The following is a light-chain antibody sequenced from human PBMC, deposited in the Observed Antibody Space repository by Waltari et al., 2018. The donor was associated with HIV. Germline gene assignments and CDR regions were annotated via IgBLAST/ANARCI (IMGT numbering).Light chain of an antibody. V-gene: IGKV3-15*01. CDR3: QQYQNWPWT. J-gene: IGKJ1*01. CDR1: QSISSK. Sequence: EIVMTQSTATLSVSPGERATLYCRASQSISSKLAWYQQKPGQAPRLLIYGPSTRATGIPARFSGSGSGTEFTLTISSLQSEDFAIYYCQQYQNWPWTFGQGTKVEIK. CDR2: GPS.